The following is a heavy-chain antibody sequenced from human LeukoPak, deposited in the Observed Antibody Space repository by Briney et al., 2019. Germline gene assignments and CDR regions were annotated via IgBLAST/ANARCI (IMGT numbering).Heavy chain of an antibody. J-gene: IGHJ4*02. Sequence: GASVKVSCKVSGYTLTEFSMHWVRHAPGKGLEWMGGFDPEDGETIYTQELQGRVTMTKDTSTDTAYMELSSLRSEDTAVYYCATWYYYDSSDYYLADYWGQGTLVTVSS. CDR2: FDPEDGET. CDR1: GYTLTEFS. CDR3: ATWYYYDSSDYYLADY. D-gene: IGHD3-22*01. V-gene: IGHV1-24*01.